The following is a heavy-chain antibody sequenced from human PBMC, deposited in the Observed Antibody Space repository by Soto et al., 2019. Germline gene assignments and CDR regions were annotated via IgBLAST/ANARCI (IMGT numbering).Heavy chain of an antibody. V-gene: IGHV3-23*01. CDR1: GFTFSSYA. Sequence: PGGSLRLSCAASGFTFSSYAMSWVRQAPGKGLEWVSAISGSGGSTYYADSVKGRFTISRDNSKNTLYLQMNSLRAEDTAVYYCAKDISVTYRQNYYYYYGMDVWGQGTTVTVS. CDR3: AKDISVTYRQNYYYYYGMDV. D-gene: IGHD4-4*01. CDR2: ISGSGGST. J-gene: IGHJ6*02.